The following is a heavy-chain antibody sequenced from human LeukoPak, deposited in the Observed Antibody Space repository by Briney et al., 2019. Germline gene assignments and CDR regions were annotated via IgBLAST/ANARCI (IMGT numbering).Heavy chain of an antibody. J-gene: IGHJ5*02. CDR2: IYTSGST. D-gene: IGHD3-10*01. CDR3: ARAGGTMVRGPDVVLNWFDP. Sequence: SETLSLTCTVSGGSTSSYYWSWIRQPAGKGLEWIGRIYTSGSTNYNPSLKSRVTISVDKSKNQFSLKLSSVTAADTAVYYCARAGGTMVRGPDVVLNWFDPWGQGTLVTVSS. V-gene: IGHV4-4*07. CDR1: GGSTSSYY.